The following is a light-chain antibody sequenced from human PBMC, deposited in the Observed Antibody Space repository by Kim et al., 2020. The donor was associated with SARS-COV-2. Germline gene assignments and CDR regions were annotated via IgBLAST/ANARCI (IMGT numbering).Light chain of an antibody. CDR1: NIGSKN. Sequence: SYELTQPLSVSVALGQTARITCGGNNIGSKNVHWYQQKPGQAPVLVIYRDSNRPSGIPERFSGSNSGNTATLTISRAQAGDEADYYCQVWDSSVVSGGGTQLTVL. CDR2: RDS. J-gene: IGLJ2*01. CDR3: QVWDSSVV. V-gene: IGLV3-9*01.